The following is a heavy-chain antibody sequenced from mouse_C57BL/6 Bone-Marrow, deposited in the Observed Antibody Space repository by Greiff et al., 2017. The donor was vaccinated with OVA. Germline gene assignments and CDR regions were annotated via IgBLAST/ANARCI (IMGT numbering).Heavy chain of an antibody. D-gene: IGHD4-1*01. CDR3: ARNGRTHDYAMDY. Sequence: EVQGVESGGGLVQPGGSLKLSCAASGFTFSDYGMAWVRQAPRKGPEWVAFISNLAYSIYYADTVTGRFTISRENAKNTLYLEMSSLRSEDTAMDYCARNGRTHDYAMDYWGQGTSVTVSS. V-gene: IGHV5-15*01. CDR2: ISNLAYSI. J-gene: IGHJ4*01. CDR1: GFTFSDYG.